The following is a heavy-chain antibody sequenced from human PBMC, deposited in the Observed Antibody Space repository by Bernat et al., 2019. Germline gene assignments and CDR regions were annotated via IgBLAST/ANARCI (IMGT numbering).Heavy chain of an antibody. CDR3: ARDMVRGVYYYYGMDV. CDR2: INHSGST. Sequence: QVQLQESGPGLVKPSETLSLTCAVYGGSFSGYYWSWIRQPPGKGLEWIGEINHSGSTNYNPSLKSRVTISVDTSKNQFSLKLSSVTAADTAVYYCARDMVRGVYYYYGMDVWGQGTTVTVSS. J-gene: IGHJ6*02. D-gene: IGHD3-10*01. CDR1: GGSFSGYY. V-gene: IGHV4-34*01.